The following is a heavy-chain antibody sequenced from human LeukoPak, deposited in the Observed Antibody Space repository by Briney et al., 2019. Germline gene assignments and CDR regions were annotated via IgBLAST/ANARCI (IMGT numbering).Heavy chain of an antibody. D-gene: IGHD3-22*01. CDR1: GFPFSAYE. V-gene: IGHV3-48*03. J-gene: IGHJ4*02. CDR3: TTLGYHLDS. Sequence: PGGSLRLSCAASGFPFSAYEMNWVRQAPGKGLEWISYIAGSDTTTYYADSVRGRFTISRDNAKNSLYLQMNSLRAEDTALYYCTTLGYHLDSWGQGTLVTVSS. CDR2: IAGSDTTT.